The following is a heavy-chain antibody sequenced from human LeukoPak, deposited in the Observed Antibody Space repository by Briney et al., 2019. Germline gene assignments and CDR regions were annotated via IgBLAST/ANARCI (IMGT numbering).Heavy chain of an antibody. V-gene: IGHV3-33*01. CDR1: GFTFSSYG. J-gene: IGHJ4*02. Sequence: PGGSLRLSCAASGFTFSSYGMHWVRQAPGKGLEWVAVIWYDGSNKYYADSVKGRFTISRYNSKNTLYLQMNSLRAEDTAVYYCARDHDYGGLYYFDYWGQGTLVTVSS. D-gene: IGHD4-23*01. CDR3: ARDHDYGGLYYFDY. CDR2: IWYDGSNK.